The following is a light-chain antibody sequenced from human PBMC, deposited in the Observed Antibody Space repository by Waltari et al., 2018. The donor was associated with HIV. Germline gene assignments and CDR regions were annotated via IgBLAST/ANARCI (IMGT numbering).Light chain of an antibody. CDR2: DDN. CDR3: QSFDSDSQV. V-gene: IGLV6-57*01. J-gene: IGLJ2*01. CDR1: SGSIVSNP. Sequence: FMLTQPHSVSASPGKTITISYTRSSGSIVSNPVQWYQQRPGGSPTTVIFDDNQRPSGVSDRFSGSIDTSSNSASLTIVGLRTEDEADYYCQSFDSDSQVFGGGTRLTVL.